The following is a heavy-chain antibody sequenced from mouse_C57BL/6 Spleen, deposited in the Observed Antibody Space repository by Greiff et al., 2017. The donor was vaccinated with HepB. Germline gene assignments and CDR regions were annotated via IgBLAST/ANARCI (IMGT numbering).Heavy chain of an antibody. Sequence: VQLQQPGAELVRPGSSVKLSCKASGYTFTSYWMHWVKQRPIQGLEWIGNIDPSDSETHYNQKFKDKATLTVDKSSSTAYMQRSSLTSEDSAVYYCARGDGYDVGYWGQGTTLTVSS. V-gene: IGHV1-52*01. CDR2: IDPSDSET. CDR1: GYTFTSYW. J-gene: IGHJ2*01. D-gene: IGHD2-2*01. CDR3: ARGDGYDVGY.